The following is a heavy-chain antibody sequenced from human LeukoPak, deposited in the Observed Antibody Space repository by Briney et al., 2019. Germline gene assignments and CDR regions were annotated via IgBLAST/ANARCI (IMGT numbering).Heavy chain of an antibody. CDR1: GGSISSYY. D-gene: IGHD5-18*01. CDR2: IYYSGST. V-gene: IGHV4-59*01. Sequence: SETLSLTCTVSGGSISSYYWSWIRQPPGKGLEWIGYIYYSGSTNYNPSLKSRVTISVDTSKNQFSLKLSSVTAADTAVYYCARDVGYSYDFDYYYMDVWGKGTTVSVSS. J-gene: IGHJ6*03. CDR3: ARDVGYSYDFDYYYMDV.